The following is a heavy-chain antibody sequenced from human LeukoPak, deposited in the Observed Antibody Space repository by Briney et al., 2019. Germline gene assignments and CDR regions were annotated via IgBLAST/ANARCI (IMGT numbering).Heavy chain of an antibody. Sequence: GASVKVSCKASGYTFIGYYLHWVRQAPGQGLEWMGWINPHNGDTNYAQKFQGRVTMTRDTSITTAYMELSRLKSDDTAVYYCATVRDIVVGGGPCYFDYWSQGTLVTVPS. J-gene: IGHJ4*02. V-gene: IGHV1-2*02. CDR3: ATVRDIVVGGGPCYFDY. CDR2: INPHNGDT. D-gene: IGHD2-15*01. CDR1: GYTFIGYY.